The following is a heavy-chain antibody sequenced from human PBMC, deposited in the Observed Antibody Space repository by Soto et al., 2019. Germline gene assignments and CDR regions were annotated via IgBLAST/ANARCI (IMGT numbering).Heavy chain of an antibody. CDR3: ARDLRSSGCY. CDR1: GFTFSNYA. D-gene: IGHD6-19*01. Sequence: QVQLVESGGGVIQPGGSLRLSCAASGFTFSNYAMHWVRQAPGKGLEWVAFISYDGSNRYYGDSVKGRFTISRDNSKNTLFLQMNRLRGDDTAVYYCARDLRSSGCYWGQGTLVTVSS. J-gene: IGHJ4*02. V-gene: IGHV3-30-3*01. CDR2: ISYDGSNR.